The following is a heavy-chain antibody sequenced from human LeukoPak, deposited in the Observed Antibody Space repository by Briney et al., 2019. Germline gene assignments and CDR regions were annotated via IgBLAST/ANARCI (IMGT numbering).Heavy chain of an antibody. J-gene: IGHJ4*02. CDR1: GFPFSSYW. CDR3: ARAQWSFDY. V-gene: IGHV3-74*01. CDR2: INSDGSST. D-gene: IGHD6-19*01. Sequence: QAGGSLRLSCAASGFPFSSYWMHGVPQTTGKGVVWLSRINSDGSSTSYADSVKGRFTISRDNAKNTLYLQMNSLRAEDTAVYYCARAQWSFDYWGQGTLVTVSS.